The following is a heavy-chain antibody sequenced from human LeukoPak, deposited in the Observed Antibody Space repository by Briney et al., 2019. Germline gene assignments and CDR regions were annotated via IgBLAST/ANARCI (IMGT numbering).Heavy chain of an antibody. CDR2: INHSGST. J-gene: IGHJ4*02. D-gene: IGHD3-10*01. CDR3: ARGWPSIRGVTLYYFDY. CDR1: GGSFSGYY. V-gene: IGHV4-34*01. Sequence: PSETLSLTCAVYGGSFSGYYWSWIRQPPGKGLEWIGEINHSGSTNYNPSLKSRVTISVDTSKNQFSLKLSSVTAADTAVYYCARGWPSIRGVTLYYFDYWGQGTLVTVSS.